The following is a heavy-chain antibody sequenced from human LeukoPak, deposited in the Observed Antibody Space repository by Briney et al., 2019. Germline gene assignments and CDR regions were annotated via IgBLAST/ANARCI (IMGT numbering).Heavy chain of an antibody. D-gene: IGHD6-13*01. CDR3: AIAAAGSTGRLYFDY. V-gene: IGHV4-4*02. Sequence: SETLSLTCAVSGGSISSSNWWSWVRQPPGKGLEWIGEIYHSGSTNYNPSLKSRVTISVDKSKNQFSLKLSSVTAADTAVYYCAIAAAGSTGRLYFDYWGQGTLVTVSS. CDR2: IYHSGST. CDR1: GGSISSSNW. J-gene: IGHJ4*02.